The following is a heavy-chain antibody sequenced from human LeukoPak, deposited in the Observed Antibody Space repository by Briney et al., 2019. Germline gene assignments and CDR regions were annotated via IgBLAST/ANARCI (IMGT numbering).Heavy chain of an antibody. CDR1: GGSISSYY. Sequence: SETLSLTCTVSGGSISSYYWSWIRQPPGKGLEWIGEINHSGSTNYNPSLKSRVTISVDTSKNQFSLKLSSVTAADTAVYYCARGPFSGNQTIGFDYWGQGTLVTVSS. CDR2: INHSGST. D-gene: IGHD5-12*01. V-gene: IGHV4-34*01. CDR3: ARGPFSGNQTIGFDY. J-gene: IGHJ4*02.